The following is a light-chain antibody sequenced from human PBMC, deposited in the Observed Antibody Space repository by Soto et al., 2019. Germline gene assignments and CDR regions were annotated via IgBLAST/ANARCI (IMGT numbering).Light chain of an antibody. V-gene: IGKV1-5*01. CDR3: QQYNNYSPT. Sequence: DIQMTQSPSTLSAYVGDRVTITCRASQSITNWVAWYQQKPGKAPKLLIYDASNLESGVPSRFSGGGSGTDFTLTVSSLQPDDFATYYGQQYNNYSPTFGQGTKGEV. CDR1: QSITNW. CDR2: DAS. J-gene: IGKJ1*01.